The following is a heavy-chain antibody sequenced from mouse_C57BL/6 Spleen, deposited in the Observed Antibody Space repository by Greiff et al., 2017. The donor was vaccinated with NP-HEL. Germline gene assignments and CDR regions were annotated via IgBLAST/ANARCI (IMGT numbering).Heavy chain of an antibody. CDR1: GYTFTSYW. D-gene: IGHD2-2*01. CDR2: IHPNSGST. J-gene: IGHJ4*01. V-gene: IGHV1-64*01. CDR3: AREGGYPYAMDY. Sequence: QVHVKQPGAELVKPGASVKLSCKASGYTFTSYWMHWVKQRPGQGLEWIGMIHPNSGSTNYNEKFKSKATLTVDKSSSTAYMQLSSLTSEDSAVYYCAREGGYPYAMDYWGQGTSVTVSS.